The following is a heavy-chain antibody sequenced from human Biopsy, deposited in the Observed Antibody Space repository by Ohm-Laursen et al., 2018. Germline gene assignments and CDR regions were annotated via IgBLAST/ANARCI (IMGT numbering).Heavy chain of an antibody. CDR2: INHSGRT. J-gene: IGHJ6*02. Sequence: TLSLTCSVYGESFNGYYWSWIRQTPGKGLEWIGEINHSGRTNYNPSLKSRVTISVDTSKNQFSLKVRSVTAADTAVYYCVRGVDYYDPYHFYALDVWGQGTAVTVSS. CDR1: GESFNGYY. D-gene: IGHD3-22*01. V-gene: IGHV4-34*01. CDR3: VRGVDYYDPYHFYALDV.